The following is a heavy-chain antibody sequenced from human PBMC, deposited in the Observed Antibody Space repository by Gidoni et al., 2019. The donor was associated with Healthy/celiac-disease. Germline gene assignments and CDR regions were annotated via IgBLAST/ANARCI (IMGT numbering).Heavy chain of an antibody. V-gene: IGHV3-21*01. CDR1: GFTFSSYS. CDR2: ISSSSSYI. CDR3: ARDAPKGVGATTPYYYYYYMDV. Sequence: EVQLVESGGGLVKPGGSLRLSCAASGFTFSSYSMNWVRQAPGKGLEWVSSISSSSSYIYYADSVKGRFTISRDNAKNSLYLQMNSLRAEDTAVYYCARDAPKGVGATTPYYYYYYMDVWGKGTTVTVSS. D-gene: IGHD1-26*01. J-gene: IGHJ6*03.